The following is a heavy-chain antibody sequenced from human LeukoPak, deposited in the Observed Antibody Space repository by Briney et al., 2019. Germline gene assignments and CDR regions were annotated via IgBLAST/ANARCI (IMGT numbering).Heavy chain of an antibody. CDR1: GGTFSSYA. V-gene: IGHV1-46*01. D-gene: IGHD3-22*01. J-gene: IGHJ4*02. CDR3: ARLPYYDSSGYSYNDY. CDR2: INPSGGST. Sequence: ASVKVSCKASGGTFSSYAISWVRQAPGQGLEWMGIINPSGGSTSYAQKFQGRVTMTRDTSTSTVYMELSSLRSEDTAVYYCARLPYYDSSGYSYNDYWGQGTLVTVSS.